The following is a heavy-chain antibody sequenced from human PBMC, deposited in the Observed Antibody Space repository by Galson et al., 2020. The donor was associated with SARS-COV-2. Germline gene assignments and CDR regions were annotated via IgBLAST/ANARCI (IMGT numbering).Heavy chain of an antibody. Sequence: SETLSLTCTVSGGSISSSSYYWGWIRQPPGKGLEWIGSIYYSGSTYYNPSLRSRVTISVDTSKNQFSLKLSSVTAADTAVYYCAGRWFRQPEPFDYWGQGTLVTVSS. D-gene: IGHD2-15*01. V-gene: IGHV4-39*01. J-gene: IGHJ4*02. CDR1: GGSISSSSYY. CDR2: IYYSGST. CDR3: AGRWFRQPEPFDY.